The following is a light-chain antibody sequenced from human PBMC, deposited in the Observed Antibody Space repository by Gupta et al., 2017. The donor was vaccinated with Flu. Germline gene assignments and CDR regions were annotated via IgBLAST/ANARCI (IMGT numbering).Light chain of an antibody. Sequence: DIQMTQSPSSLSASVGDRVTITCRASQSITTHLNWYQQKAGKAPKLLIYGSFNLQTGVPSRFSGSGAGTDFTLTISRLQPEDFATYYCQQGKSGPWTFGQGTKVEIK. CDR3: QQGKSGPWT. J-gene: IGKJ1*01. CDR1: QSITTH. CDR2: GSF. V-gene: IGKV1-39*01.